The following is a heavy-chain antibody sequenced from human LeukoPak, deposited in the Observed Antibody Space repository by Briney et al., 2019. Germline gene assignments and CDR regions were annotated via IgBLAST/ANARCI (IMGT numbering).Heavy chain of an antibody. D-gene: IGHD6-19*01. V-gene: IGHV3-23*01. J-gene: IGHJ4*02. CDR3: AKHPKPVAGTLTTDY. CDR2: ISGSGGST. CDR1: GFTFSSYA. Sequence: PGGSLRLSCAAPGFTFSSYAMSWFRQAPGKGLEWVSAISGSGGSTYYADSVKGRFTISRDNSKNTLYLQMNSLRAEDTAVYYCAKHPKPVAGTLTTDYWGQGTLVTVSS.